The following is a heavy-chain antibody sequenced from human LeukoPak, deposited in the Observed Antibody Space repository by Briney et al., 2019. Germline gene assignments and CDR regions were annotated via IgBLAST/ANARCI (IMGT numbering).Heavy chain of an antibody. CDR1: GLTFRDYA. D-gene: IGHD7-27*01. CDR3: ASPKLGLAFDI. CDR2: ISSSGSTI. V-gene: IGHV3-11*01. Sequence: GGSLRLACVGSGLTFRDYAMNWVRQAPGKGLEWVSYISSSGSTIYYADSVKGRFTISRDNAKNSLYLQMNSLRTEDTAVYYCASPKLGLAFDIWGQGTMVTVSS. J-gene: IGHJ3*02.